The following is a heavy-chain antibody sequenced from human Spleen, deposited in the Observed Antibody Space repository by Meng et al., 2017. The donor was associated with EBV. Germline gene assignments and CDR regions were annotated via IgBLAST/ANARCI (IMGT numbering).Heavy chain of an antibody. Sequence: QVQLVQSGAEVKKPGASVKVPCKVSGYSFTEISMHWVRQAPGKGLEWMGGFDPEDGGTVYAQKFQGRVTMTEDTSADTAYMELSSLRSEDTAVYYCARRSGYHSHVNFFDYWGQGTLVNVSS. D-gene: IGHD5-12*01. CDR3: ARRSGYHSHVNFFDY. CDR2: FDPEDGGT. CDR1: GYSFTEIS. V-gene: IGHV1-24*01. J-gene: IGHJ4*02.